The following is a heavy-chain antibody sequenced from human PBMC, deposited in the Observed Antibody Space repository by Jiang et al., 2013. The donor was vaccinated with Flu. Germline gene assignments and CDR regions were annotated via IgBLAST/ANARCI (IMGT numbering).Heavy chain of an antibody. D-gene: IGHD3-22*01. CDR3: ASLEYYYDSSGYYYNDY. J-gene: IGHJ4*02. CDR1: GGSITSGGYV. CDR2: IYYSGSA. V-gene: IGHV4-39*01. Sequence: TLSLTCTVSGGSITSGGYVLGLDPPAPRKGLEWIGSIYYSGSAYYNPSLKSRVTISVDTSKNQFSLKLSSVTAADTAVYYCASLEYYYDSSGYYYNDYWGQGTLVTVSS.